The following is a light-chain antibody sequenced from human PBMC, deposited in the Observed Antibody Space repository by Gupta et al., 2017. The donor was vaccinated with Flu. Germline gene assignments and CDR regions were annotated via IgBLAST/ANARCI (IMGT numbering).Light chain of an antibody. CDR3: QQRSTWPRT. V-gene: IGKV3-11*01. CDR2: DAS. J-gene: IGKJ1*01. CDR1: QSVSSY. Sequence: EIVLTQSPATLSLSPGERATLSCRASQSVSSYLAWYQQKPGQPPRLLIYDASNRATGIPARYSGSGSGTDFTLTISSLEPEDFAVYYCQQRSTWPRTFGQGTKVDI.